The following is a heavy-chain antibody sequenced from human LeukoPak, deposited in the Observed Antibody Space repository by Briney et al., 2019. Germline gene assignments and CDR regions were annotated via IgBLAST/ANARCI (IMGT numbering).Heavy chain of an antibody. D-gene: IGHD5-24*01. V-gene: IGHV4-59*08. CDR2: IYYSGDT. CDR3: AASEMATMEYYFDY. Sequence: PSETLSLTCTVSGGSISSYYWSWIRQPSGKGLEWIGYIYYSGDTNYNPSLKSRVTTSVDTSKNQFSLNLTSVTAADTAVYYCAASEMATMEYYFDYWGQGTLVTVSS. CDR1: GGSISSYY. J-gene: IGHJ4*02.